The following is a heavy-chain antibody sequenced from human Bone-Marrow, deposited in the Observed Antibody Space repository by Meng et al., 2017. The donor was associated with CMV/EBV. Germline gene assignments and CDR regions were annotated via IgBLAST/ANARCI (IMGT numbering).Heavy chain of an antibody. CDR3: AKDPTELLWFGFYGMDV. D-gene: IGHD3-10*01. CDR2: IRYDGSNK. J-gene: IGHJ6*02. Sequence: GESLKISCAASGFTFSSYGMHWVRQAPGKGLEWVAFIRYDGSNKYYADSVKGRFTVSRDNSKNTLYLQMNSLRAEDTAVYYCAKDPTELLWFGFYGMDVWGQGTTVTASS. V-gene: IGHV3-30*02. CDR1: GFTFSSYG.